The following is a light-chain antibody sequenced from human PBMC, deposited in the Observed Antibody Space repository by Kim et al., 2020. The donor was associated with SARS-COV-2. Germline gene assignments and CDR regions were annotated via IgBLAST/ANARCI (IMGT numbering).Light chain of an antibody. V-gene: IGKV1-9*01. Sequence: SASVGDRVTIPCRASQGSSSYLAWYQQKPGTAPKLLIYAASTLQGGVPSRFSGSGSGTEFTLTISSLQPEDFATYYCQQLNTYPRTFGQGTKLEI. CDR1: QGSSSY. CDR2: AAS. J-gene: IGKJ2*01. CDR3: QQLNTYPRT.